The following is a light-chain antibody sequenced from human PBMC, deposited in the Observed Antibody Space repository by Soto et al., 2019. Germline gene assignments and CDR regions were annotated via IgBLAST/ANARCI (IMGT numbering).Light chain of an antibody. CDR2: EGS. CDR3: CSYAGSSTLV. Sequence: QSALTQPASVSGSPGQSSTISCTGTSSDVGSYNLVSWYQQHPGKAPKLMIYEGSKRPSGVSNRFSGSKSGNTASLTISGLQAEDVADYYCCSYAGSSTLVFGAGAKLTVL. J-gene: IGLJ2*01. CDR1: SSDVGSYNL. V-gene: IGLV2-23*01.